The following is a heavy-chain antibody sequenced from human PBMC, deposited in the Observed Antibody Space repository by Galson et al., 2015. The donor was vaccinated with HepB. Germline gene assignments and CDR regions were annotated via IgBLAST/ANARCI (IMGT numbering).Heavy chain of an antibody. CDR2: IWHDGSNK. CDR1: GFTFSDYG. J-gene: IGHJ4*02. Sequence: SLRLSCAASGFTFSDYGMHWVRQAPGKGLEWVAIIWHDGSNKYYADSVGGRVTISRDNSKSTLYLQINCLGAEDTAVYYCARGGDGDLNFFDYWGQGTLVTVSS. V-gene: IGHV3-33*01. CDR3: ARGGDGDLNFFDY. D-gene: IGHD4-17*01.